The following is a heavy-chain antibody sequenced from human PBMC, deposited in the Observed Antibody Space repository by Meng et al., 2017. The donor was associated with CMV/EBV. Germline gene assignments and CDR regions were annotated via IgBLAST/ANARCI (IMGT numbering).Heavy chain of an antibody. CDR2: ISAYNGNT. CDR1: GYTFTGSY. V-gene: IGHV1-18*04. D-gene: IGHD6-13*01. CDR3: ARDALYSSSWYYYYYGMDV. Sequence: ASVKVSCKASGYTFTGSYIHWVRQAPGQGLEWMGWISAYNGNTNYAQKLQGRVTMTTDTSTSTAYMELRSLRSDDTAVYYCARDALYSSSWYYYYYGMDVWGQGTTVTVSS. J-gene: IGHJ6*02.